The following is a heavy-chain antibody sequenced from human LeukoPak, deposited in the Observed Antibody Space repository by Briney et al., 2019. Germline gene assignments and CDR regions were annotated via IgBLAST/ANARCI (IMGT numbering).Heavy chain of an antibody. V-gene: IGHV4-59*08. CDR2: IHYNVKT. Sequence: TSETLSLTCIVSGDSLTTYYGNWIRQPPGRGLECIGYIHYNVKTDFNPSLKSRVTISLDTSKNELSLQLKSVTAADTAVYYCTTIHARDSSGWYRFDSWGQGALVTVSS. CDR1: GDSLTTYY. D-gene: IGHD6-19*01. CDR3: TTIHARDSSGWYRFDS. J-gene: IGHJ4*02.